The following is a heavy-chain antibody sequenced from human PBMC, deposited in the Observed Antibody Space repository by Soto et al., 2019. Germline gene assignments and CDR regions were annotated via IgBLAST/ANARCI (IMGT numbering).Heavy chain of an antibody. CDR3: ARLTVVPYCFDS. J-gene: IGHJ4*02. V-gene: IGHV3-23*01. CDR2: ISGSGGST. Sequence: GGSLRLSCAASGFTVSSYAMSWVRQAPGKGLEWVSAISGSGGSTYYAASVKGRFTINRDTAKNQFSLHLNSVTPEDTAVYYCARLTVVPYCFDSWGQGTLVTVPQ. D-gene: IGHD3-22*01. CDR1: GFTVSSYA.